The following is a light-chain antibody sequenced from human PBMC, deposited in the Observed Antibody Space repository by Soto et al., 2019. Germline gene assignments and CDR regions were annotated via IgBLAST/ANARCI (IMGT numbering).Light chain of an antibody. J-gene: IGKJ1*01. V-gene: IGKV1-5*03. CDR3: QQYNSYSWT. CDR2: KAS. Sequence: EIQMTQSPSTLSASVGDRVTITCRASQSISNWLAWYQQKPGEAPKLLIYKASNLENGVPSRFSGSGSGTEFTLTISSLQSDDFATYYCQQYNSYSWTFGQGTKVDNK. CDR1: QSISNW.